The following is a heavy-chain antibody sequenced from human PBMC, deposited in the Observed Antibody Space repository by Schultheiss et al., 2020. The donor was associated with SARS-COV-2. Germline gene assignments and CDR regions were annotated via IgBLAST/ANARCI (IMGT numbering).Heavy chain of an antibody. J-gene: IGHJ5*02. D-gene: IGHD2-21*01. CDR2: INHSGRT. V-gene: IGHV4-34*01. CDR3: ARGGRAVVIAIRRVGLWFDP. CDR1: GGSFSGYY. Sequence: SETLSLTCAVYGGSFSGYYWNWLRQPPGKGLAWIGEINHSGRTNYNPSLKSRVTISVDTSKNQFSLKLSSVTAADTAVYYCARGGRAVVIAIRRVGLWFDPWGQGTLVTVSS.